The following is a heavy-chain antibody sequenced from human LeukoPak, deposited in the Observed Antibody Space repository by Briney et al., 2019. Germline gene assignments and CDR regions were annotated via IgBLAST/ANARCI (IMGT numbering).Heavy chain of an antibody. CDR3: ATPEYSSSSGFSHYYYMDV. J-gene: IGHJ6*03. CDR2: IIPIFGAA. V-gene: IGHV1-69*05. CDR1: GGTFSSYA. Sequence: ASVKVSCKASGGTFSSYAISWVPQARGQGLEWRGGIIPIFGAANYAQKLQGRVTITTAESTSTDYMELSSLRSEDTAVYYCATPEYSSSSGFSHYYYMDVWGKGTTVTVSS. D-gene: IGHD6-6*01.